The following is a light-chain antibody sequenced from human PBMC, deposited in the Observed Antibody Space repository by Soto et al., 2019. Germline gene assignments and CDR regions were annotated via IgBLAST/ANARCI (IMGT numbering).Light chain of an antibody. CDR2: GAS. J-gene: IGKJ1*01. Sequence: VMTQSPATLSVSPGERATLSCRASQNLRSSLAWYQQKPGQAPRLLIYGASTRATGIPARVSGIWSGTEFTLTISSLQSEDLAVYFCQQYNIWPQTFGQGTKVDI. CDR1: QNLRSS. CDR3: QQYNIWPQT. V-gene: IGKV3-15*01.